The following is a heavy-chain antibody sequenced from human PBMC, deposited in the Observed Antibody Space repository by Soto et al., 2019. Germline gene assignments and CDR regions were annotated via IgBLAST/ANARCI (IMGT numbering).Heavy chain of an antibody. CDR1: GYSISRSYY. J-gene: IGHJ5*01. CDR3: ARDDSSSPMYSWFDS. V-gene: IGHV4-38-2*02. D-gene: IGHD6-13*01. Sequence: KSSETLSLTCAVSGYSISRSYYWVWIRQPPGRGLEWIGSIYHSGSSYYNPSLKSRLTMSVDTSKNQFSLKLSSVTAADTAIYYCARDDSSSPMYSWFDSWGQGTLVTVSS. CDR2: IYHSGSS.